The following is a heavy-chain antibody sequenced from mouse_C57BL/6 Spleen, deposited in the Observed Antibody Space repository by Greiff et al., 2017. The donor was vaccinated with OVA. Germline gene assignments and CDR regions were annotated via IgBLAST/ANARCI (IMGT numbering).Heavy chain of an antibody. CDR2: IYPYNGVS. CDR3: ARRDYYGSRDYAMDY. Sequence: EVQLQQSGPELVKPGASVKLSCKASGYSFTGYYMHWVKQSPGNILDWIGYIYPYNGVSSYNQKFKGKATLTVDKSSSTAYMELRSLTSEDSAVYYCARRDYYGSRDYAMDYWGQGTSVTVSS. V-gene: IGHV1-31*01. D-gene: IGHD1-1*01. J-gene: IGHJ4*01. CDR1: GYSFTGYY.